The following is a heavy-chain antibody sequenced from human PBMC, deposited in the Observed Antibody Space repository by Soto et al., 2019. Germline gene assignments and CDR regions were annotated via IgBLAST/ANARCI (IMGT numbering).Heavy chain of an antibody. Sequence: SVKLSCKASGFTFTSSAMQWVRQARGQRLEWIGWIVVGSGNTNYAQKFQERVTITRDMSTSTAYMELSSLRSEDTAVYYCARDRHGVRGVIVPFDAFDIWGQGTMVTVSS. CDR2: IVVGSGNT. J-gene: IGHJ3*02. V-gene: IGHV1-58*02. D-gene: IGHD3-10*01. CDR3: ARDRHGVRGVIVPFDAFDI. CDR1: GFTFTSSA.